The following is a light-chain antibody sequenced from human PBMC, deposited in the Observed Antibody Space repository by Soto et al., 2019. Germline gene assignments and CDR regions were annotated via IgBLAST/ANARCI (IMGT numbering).Light chain of an antibody. CDR3: QQYNSYLWT. Sequence: DIQMTQSPSTLSASVGDRVAITFRASQSISSWLAWYQQKPGKAPKLLIYDASSLESGVPSRFRGSGSGTEFTLTISSLQPDDFATYYCQQYNSYLWTFGKGTKVDI. J-gene: IGKJ1*01. V-gene: IGKV1-5*01. CDR1: QSISSW. CDR2: DAS.